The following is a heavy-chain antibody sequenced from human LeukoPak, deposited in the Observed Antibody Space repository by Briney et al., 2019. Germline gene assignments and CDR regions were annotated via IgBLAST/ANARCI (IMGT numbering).Heavy chain of an antibody. CDR1: GFTLNNYA. CDR3: AKDLFRSGLHWCDL. J-gene: IGHJ5*02. CDR2: IRGRVGNT. D-gene: IGHD6-19*01. V-gene: IGHV3-23*01. Sequence: CLSPSWAASGFTLNNYAMRWVRPAPRKGIGWVSVIRGRVGNTYHPHSVKGRLTINRDNTNNPLHLQMNSLRAEDTAVDYCAKDLFRSGLHWCDLGGEETLVSV.